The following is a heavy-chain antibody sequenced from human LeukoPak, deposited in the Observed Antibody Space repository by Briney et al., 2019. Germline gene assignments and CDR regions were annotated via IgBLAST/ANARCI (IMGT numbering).Heavy chain of an antibody. CDR1: GFTLSSYG. CDR2: IWYDGSNK. V-gene: IGHV3-33*01. Sequence: PGRSLRLSCAASGFTLSSYGMHWVRQAPGKGLEWVAVIWYDGSNKSYADSVKGRFTISRDNSKNTLYLQMNSLRAEDAAVYYCARVAYVDWLPRNPWFDPWGQGTLVTVSS. J-gene: IGHJ5*02. D-gene: IGHD3-9*01. CDR3: ARVAYVDWLPRNPWFDP.